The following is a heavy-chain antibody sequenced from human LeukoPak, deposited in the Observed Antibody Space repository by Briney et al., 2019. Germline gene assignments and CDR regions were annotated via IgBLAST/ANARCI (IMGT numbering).Heavy chain of an antibody. D-gene: IGHD6-19*01. CDR2: ISYDGSNK. V-gene: IGHV3-30*18. Sequence: GGSLRLSCAASGFTFSSYGMHWVRQAPGKGLEWVAVISYDGSNKYYADSVKGRFTISRDNSKNTLYLQMNSLRAEDTAVYYCAKSLIVTSSGWQIDYWGQGTLVTVSS. CDR1: GFTFSSYG. J-gene: IGHJ4*02. CDR3: AKSLIVTSSGWQIDY.